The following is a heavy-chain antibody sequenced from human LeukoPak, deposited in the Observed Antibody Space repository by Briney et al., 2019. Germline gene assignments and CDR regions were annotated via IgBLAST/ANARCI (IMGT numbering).Heavy chain of an antibody. D-gene: IGHD3-10*01. J-gene: IGHJ4*02. CDR2: ITSSSSII. V-gene: IGHV3-48*02. CDR1: GFTFSSYT. Sequence: GGSLRLSCAASGFTFSSYTMNWVRQAPGKGLEWISYITSSSSIISYADSVKGRFTISRDNARNSLYLQMNSLRDEDTAVYYCVRYYYGSLDYWGQGTLVTVSS. CDR3: VRYYYGSLDY.